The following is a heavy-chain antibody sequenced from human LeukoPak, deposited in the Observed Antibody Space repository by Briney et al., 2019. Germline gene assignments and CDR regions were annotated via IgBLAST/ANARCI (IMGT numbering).Heavy chain of an antibody. CDR1: GYTFTGYY. D-gene: IGHD6-19*01. CDR3: ATAHYSFSGWEYFDY. CDR2: INPNSGGT. V-gene: IGHV1-2*02. Sequence: ASVKVSCKASGYTFTGYYMHWVRQAPGQGLEWMGWINPNSGGTNYAQKFQGRVTMTRDTSISTAHMELSRLRSDDTAVYYCATAHYSFSGWEYFDYWGQGTLVTVSS. J-gene: IGHJ4*02.